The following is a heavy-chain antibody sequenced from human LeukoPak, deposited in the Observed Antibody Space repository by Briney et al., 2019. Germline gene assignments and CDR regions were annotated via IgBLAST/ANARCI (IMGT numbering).Heavy chain of an antibody. D-gene: IGHD5-12*01. CDR1: GFTFSSSA. V-gene: IGHV3-23*01. J-gene: IGHJ4*02. Sequence: GGSLRLSCAASGFTFSSSAMSWVRQAPGKGLEWVSNISGSGSGGSTYYADSVKGRFTISRDNSKNTLYLQMNSLRAGDTAMYYCARDRWGGYSGYDPAYYFDYWGQGTLVTVSS. CDR2: ISGSGSGGST. CDR3: ARDRWGGYSGYDPAYYFDY.